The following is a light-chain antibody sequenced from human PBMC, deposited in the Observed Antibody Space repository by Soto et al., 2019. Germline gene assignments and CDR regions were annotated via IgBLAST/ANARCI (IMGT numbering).Light chain of an antibody. CDR2: GAS. Sequence: EIVMTQSPATLSVSPGERATLSCRASQSVSSNLAWYQQKPGQAPRLLIYGASTRATGIPARFSGSGSGTEFTLTISRLQSEDFEVYYCHQYNDWPLTFGGGTKVDIK. CDR3: HQYNDWPLT. V-gene: IGKV3-15*01. J-gene: IGKJ4*01. CDR1: QSVSSN.